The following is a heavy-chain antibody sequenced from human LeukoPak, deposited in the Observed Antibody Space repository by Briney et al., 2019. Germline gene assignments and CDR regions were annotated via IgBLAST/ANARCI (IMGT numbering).Heavy chain of an antibody. CDR2: ISSSSSTI. CDR3: ARTDDFWSGYYGFDP. Sequence: GGSLRLSCAASGFTFSSYGMNWVRQAPGKGLEWVSYISSSSSTIYYADSVKGRFTISRDNAKNSLYLQMNSLRAEDTAVYYCARTDDFWSGYYGFDPWGQGTLVTVSS. J-gene: IGHJ5*02. V-gene: IGHV3-48*01. CDR1: GFTFSSYG. D-gene: IGHD3-3*01.